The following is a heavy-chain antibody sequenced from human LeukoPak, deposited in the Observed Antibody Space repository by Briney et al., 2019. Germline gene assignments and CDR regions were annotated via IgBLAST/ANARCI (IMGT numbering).Heavy chain of an antibody. CDR3: ARDRNWAYGSGSYYPL. J-gene: IGHJ4*02. V-gene: IGHV1-69*04. CDR1: GGTFSSYA. Sequence: GASAKVSCKASGGTFSSYAISWVRRAPGQGLEWMGRIIPILGIANYAQKFQGRVTITADKSTSTAYMELSSLRSEDTAVYYCARDRNWAYGSGSYYPLWGQGTLVTVSS. CDR2: IIPILGIA. D-gene: IGHD3-10*01.